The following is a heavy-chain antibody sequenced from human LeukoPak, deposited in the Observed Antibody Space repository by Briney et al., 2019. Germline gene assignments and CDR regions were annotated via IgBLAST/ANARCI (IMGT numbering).Heavy chain of an antibody. CDR2: MNPYSGGT. CDR3: ARGSYKSYFDY. J-gene: IGHJ4*02. D-gene: IGHD1-14*01. CDR1: GYTFTGYY. Sequence: ASVKVSCKASGYTFTGYYMHWVRQAPGQGLEWMGWMNPYSGGTNYAQKFQGRVTMTRDTSISTAYMELSRLRSDDTAVYYCARGSYKSYFDYWGQGTLVTVSS. V-gene: IGHV1-2*02.